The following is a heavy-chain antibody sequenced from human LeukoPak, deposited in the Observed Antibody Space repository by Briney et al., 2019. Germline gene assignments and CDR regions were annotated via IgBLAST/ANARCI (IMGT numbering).Heavy chain of an antibody. Sequence: SETLSLTCTASGGSISSYYWSWIRQPPGKGLEWIGYIYYSGSTNYNPSLKSRVTISVDTSKNQFSLKLSSVTAADTAVYYCARQFRTGYFDYWGQGTLVTVSS. CDR2: IYYSGST. V-gene: IGHV4-59*01. CDR1: GGSISSYY. CDR3: ARQFRTGYFDY. D-gene: IGHD3/OR15-3a*01. J-gene: IGHJ4*02.